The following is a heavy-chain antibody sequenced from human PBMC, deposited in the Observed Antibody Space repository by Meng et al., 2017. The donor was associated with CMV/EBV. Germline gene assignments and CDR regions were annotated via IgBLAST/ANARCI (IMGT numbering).Heavy chain of an antibody. Sequence: VDLVQYGAGVNEPGASVTDSCKASGYTFTGYYMHWVRRAPGQVLEWIGWINPNSGGTNHAQKFQGRVTMTRDTSISTAYMELSRLRSDDTAVYYCARTSEYYDFWSGPRGGLFDPWGQGTLVTVSS. J-gene: IGHJ5*02. V-gene: IGHV1-2*02. D-gene: IGHD3-3*01. CDR3: ARTSEYYDFWSGPRGGLFDP. CDR1: GYTFTGYY. CDR2: INPNSGGT.